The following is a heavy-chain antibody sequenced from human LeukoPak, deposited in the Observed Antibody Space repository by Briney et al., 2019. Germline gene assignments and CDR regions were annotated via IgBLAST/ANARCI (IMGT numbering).Heavy chain of an antibody. J-gene: IGHJ6*02. D-gene: IGHD3-10*01. Sequence: SETLSLTCRVYGGSFSGYYWTWIRQPPGKGLEWIGDINHGGSTSYDPSLKSRVTISVDTSKNQFSLKLSSVTAADTAVYSCARAGPSSYYSGPGRTFGYYYCAMDVWGQGTKVTVSS. V-gene: IGHV4-34*01. CDR2: INHGGST. CDR1: GGSFSGYY. CDR3: ARAGPSSYYSGPGRTFGYYYCAMDV.